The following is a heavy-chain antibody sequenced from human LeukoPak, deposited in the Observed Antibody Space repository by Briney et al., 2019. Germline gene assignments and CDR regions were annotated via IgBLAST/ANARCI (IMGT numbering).Heavy chain of an antibody. V-gene: IGHV4-30-2*01. CDR1: GGSISSGGYS. Sequence: PSETLSLTCAVSGGSISSGGYSWSWIRQPPGKGLEWIGYIYHSGSTYYNPSLKSRVTISVDRSKNQFSLKLSSVTAADTAVYYCARGGVVPAAIRFDPWGQGTLVTVSS. CDR3: ARGGVVPAAIRFDP. D-gene: IGHD2-2*01. J-gene: IGHJ5*02. CDR2: IYHSGST.